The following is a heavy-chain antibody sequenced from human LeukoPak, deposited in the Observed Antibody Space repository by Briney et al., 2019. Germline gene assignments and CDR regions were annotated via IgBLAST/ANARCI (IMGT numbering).Heavy chain of an antibody. J-gene: IGHJ4*02. CDR2: ISGSGGST. V-gene: IGHV3-23*01. Sequence: GGSLRLSCAASGFTFSSYAMSGVRQAPGKGLEWVPGISGSGGSTYYADSVKGRFTITRDNSKNTLYPQMNSLRAEDTAVYYCAILSSSSWYVGYWGQGTLVTVSS. CDR3: AILSSSSWYVGY. CDR1: GFTFSSYA. D-gene: IGHD6-13*01.